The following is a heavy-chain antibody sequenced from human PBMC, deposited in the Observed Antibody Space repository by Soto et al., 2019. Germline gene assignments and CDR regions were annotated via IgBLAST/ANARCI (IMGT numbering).Heavy chain of an antibody. CDR3: ATYPSYHRVSWFDP. J-gene: IGHJ5*02. CDR2: FDPEDGET. CDR1: GYTLTELS. Sequence: GASVKVSCKVSGYTLTELSMHWVRQAPGKGLEWMGGFDPEDGETIYAQKFQGRVTMTEDTSTDTAYMELSSLRSEDTAVCYCATYPSYHRVSWFDPWGQGTLVTVSS. D-gene: IGHD1-26*01. V-gene: IGHV1-24*01.